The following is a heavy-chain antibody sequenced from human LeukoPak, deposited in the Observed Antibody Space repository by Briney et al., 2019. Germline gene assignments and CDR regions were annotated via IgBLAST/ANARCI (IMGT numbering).Heavy chain of an antibody. CDR1: GGSVSDYY. Sequence: SETLSLTCTISGGSVSDYYWSWIRQSPGKGLEWIGEINHSGSTNYNPSLKSRVTISVDTSKNQFSLKLSSVTAADTAVYYCARARSLFDFWSGYYQYYFDYWGQGTLVTVSS. CDR3: ARARSLFDFWSGYYQYYFDY. D-gene: IGHD3-3*01. CDR2: INHSGST. J-gene: IGHJ4*02. V-gene: IGHV4-34*01.